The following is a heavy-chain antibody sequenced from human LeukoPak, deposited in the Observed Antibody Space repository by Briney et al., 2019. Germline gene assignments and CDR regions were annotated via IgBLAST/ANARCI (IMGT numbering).Heavy chain of an antibody. CDR3: ARERRFGEEWWLDP. J-gene: IGHJ5*02. CDR1: GGSISSYY. V-gene: IGHV4-59*01. D-gene: IGHD3-10*01. Sequence: PSETLSLTCTVSGGSISSYYWSWIRQPPGKGLEWIGYIYYSGSTNYNPSLKSRVTISVDTSKNQFSLKLSSVTAADTAVYYCARERRFGEEWWLDPWGQGTLVTVSS. CDR2: IYYSGST.